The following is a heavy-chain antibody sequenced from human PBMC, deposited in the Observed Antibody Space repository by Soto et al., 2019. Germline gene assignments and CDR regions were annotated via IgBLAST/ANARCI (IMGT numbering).Heavy chain of an antibody. J-gene: IGHJ5*02. V-gene: IGHV4-4*07. CDR2: IYSSGST. Sequence: LCRTCTVSGDSITNYYWTWIRQPAGKGLEWIGRIYSSGSTNYNCSLKSRVSMSVHTSKTLISLKLTSVTAADTAVYYCARQTTFSSSWYDHWGQGTLVTVSS. CDR3: ARQTTFSSSWYDH. D-gene: IGHD6-13*01. CDR1: GDSITNYY.